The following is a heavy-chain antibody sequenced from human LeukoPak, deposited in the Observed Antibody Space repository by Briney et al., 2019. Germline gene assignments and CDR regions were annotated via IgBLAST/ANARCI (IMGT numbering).Heavy chain of an antibody. V-gene: IGHV1-2*02. CDR3: ASWRGAPAQHFDY. J-gene: IGHJ4*02. Sequence: ASVKVSCKASGYTFTGYYMHWVRQAPGQGLEWMGWINPNSGGTNYAQKFQGRVTMARDTSISTAYMELSRLRSDDTAVYYCASWRGAPAQHFDYWGQGTLVTVSS. CDR2: INPNSGGT. CDR1: GYTFTGYY. D-gene: IGHD2-2*01.